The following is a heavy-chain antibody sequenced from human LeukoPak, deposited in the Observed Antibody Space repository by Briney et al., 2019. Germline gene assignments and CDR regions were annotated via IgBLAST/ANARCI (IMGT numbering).Heavy chain of an antibody. Sequence: ASVKVSCKASGYTFTSYYMHWVRQAPGQGLEWMGIINPSGGSTSYAQKFQGRVTMTRDTSTSTVYMELSSLRSEDTAVYYCARDGVGCSGGSSYPYDMDVWGKGTTVTVSS. CDR2: INPSGGST. J-gene: IGHJ6*03. CDR1: GYTFTSYY. V-gene: IGHV1-46*01. D-gene: IGHD2-15*01. CDR3: ARDGVGCSGGSSYPYDMDV.